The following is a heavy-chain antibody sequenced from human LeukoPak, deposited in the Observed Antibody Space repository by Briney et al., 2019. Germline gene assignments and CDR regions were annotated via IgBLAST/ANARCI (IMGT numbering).Heavy chain of an antibody. CDR2: IYYSGST. J-gene: IGHJ4*02. Sequence: PSETLSLTCTVSGGSISSYYWSWIRQPPGKGLEWIGYIYYSGSTNYNPSLKSRVTISVDTPKNHFSLTLSSVTAADTAVYYCARDHGSGWTWAYDYWGQGTLVTVSS. D-gene: IGHD6-19*01. CDR3: ARDHGSGWTWAYDY. CDR1: GGSISSYY. V-gene: IGHV4-59*01.